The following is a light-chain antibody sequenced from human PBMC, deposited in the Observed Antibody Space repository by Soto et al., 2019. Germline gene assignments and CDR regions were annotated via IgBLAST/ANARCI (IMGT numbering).Light chain of an antibody. V-gene: IGLV2-14*01. CDR3: NSYTSTFTWV. CDR1: SSDVGGHNF. J-gene: IGLJ7*01. CDR2: EVT. Sequence: QSALTQPASVSGSPGQSITISCTGTSSDVGGHNFVSWYQHHPGNAPKLMIYEVTHRPSGISDRFSGSKSGNTASLTISGLQAEDEADYYCNSYTSTFTWVFGGGTQLTVL.